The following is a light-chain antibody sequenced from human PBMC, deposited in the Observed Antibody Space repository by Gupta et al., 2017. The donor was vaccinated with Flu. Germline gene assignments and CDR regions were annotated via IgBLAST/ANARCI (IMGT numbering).Light chain of an antibody. CDR2: GAS. Sequence: EIVMTQSPAPLSVSPGERATLSCRASQTVNSHLAWYQQKPGQAPRLLIYGASTRATGISARFSGSGSGTEFTLTISSLQSEDFAVYYCQQYNNWPPGAFGQGTRLEIK. CDR3: QQYNNWPPGA. J-gene: IGKJ5*01. V-gene: IGKV3-15*01. CDR1: QTVNSH.